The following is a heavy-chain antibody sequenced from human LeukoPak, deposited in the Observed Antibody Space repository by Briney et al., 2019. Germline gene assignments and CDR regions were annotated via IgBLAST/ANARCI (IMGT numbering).Heavy chain of an antibody. V-gene: IGHV1-69*05. D-gene: IGHD6-13*01. CDR2: IIPIFGTA. J-gene: IGHJ4*02. CDR3: ARQYSSSWYFDY. CDR1: GGTFSSYA. Sequence: GASVKVSCKASGGTFSSYAISWVRQAPGQGLEWMGGIIPIFGTANYAQKFQGRVTMTRDTSTSTVYMELSSLRSEDTAVYYCARQYSSSWYFDYWGQGTLVTVSS.